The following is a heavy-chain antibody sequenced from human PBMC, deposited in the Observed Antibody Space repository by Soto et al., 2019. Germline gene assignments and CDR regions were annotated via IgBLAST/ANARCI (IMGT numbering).Heavy chain of an antibody. J-gene: IGHJ5*02. D-gene: IGHD3-16*01. Sequence: EVHLVESGGGLVQPGGSLRLSCAASRFAVSDNYMSWVRQAPGKGLEFVSLIYSGGTTSYAGSVKGRFTISRDNSKNTLYLQMNTLRAEDTAVYYCATRTITLPTCGQGTVVTVSS. CDR3: ATRTITLPT. CDR1: RFAVSDNY. CDR2: IYSGGTT. V-gene: IGHV3-66*01.